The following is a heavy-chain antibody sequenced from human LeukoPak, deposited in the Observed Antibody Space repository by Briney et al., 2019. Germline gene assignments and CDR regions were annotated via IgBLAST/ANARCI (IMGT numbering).Heavy chain of an antibody. D-gene: IGHD3-9*01. CDR3: ARHPVNVLRYFDFPEGMDV. V-gene: IGHV5-51*01. CDR1: GYSFTNYW. Sequence: GESLKISCKGSGYSFTNYWNGWGRQMPGKGLEWMGIIYPGDSDTIYSPSFQGHVTISADKTISTAYLQLSSLKASDTAMYYCARHPVNVLRYFDFPEGMDVWGQGTTVTVSS. J-gene: IGHJ6*02. CDR2: IYPGDSDT.